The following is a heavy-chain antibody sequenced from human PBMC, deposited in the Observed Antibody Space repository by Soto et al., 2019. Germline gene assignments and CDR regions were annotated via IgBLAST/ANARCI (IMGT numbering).Heavy chain of an antibody. D-gene: IGHD2-2*01. V-gene: IGHV4-31*03. CDR1: GGSMTSGDQY. J-gene: IGHJ6*03. CDR3: ARAPPQRQGKKTYL. Sequence: QVQLQESGPGLVKTSQTLSLTCTVTGGSMTSGDQYWTWIRHRPGEGLEWFGYINHRGSLYYNPSLKGGFSTAVDTSKNYSPRNLSSVRAGNTAVYFWARAPPQRQGKKTYLWAKGTTAT. CDR2: INHRGSL.